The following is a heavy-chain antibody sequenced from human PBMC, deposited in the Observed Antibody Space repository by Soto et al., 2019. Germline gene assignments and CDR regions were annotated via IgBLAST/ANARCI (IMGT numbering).Heavy chain of an antibody. CDR2: ISGSGGST. Sequence: EVQLLESGGGLVQPGGSLRLSCAASGFTFSSYAMSWVRQAPGKGLEWVSAISGSGGSTYYADSVKGRFTISRDNSKNTRYLQMNSLRAEDTAVYYCAKDLPAYYYDSSGYYLGGQGTLVTVSS. J-gene: IGHJ4*02. D-gene: IGHD3-22*01. CDR1: GFTFSSYA. CDR3: AKDLPAYYYDSSGYYL. V-gene: IGHV3-23*01.